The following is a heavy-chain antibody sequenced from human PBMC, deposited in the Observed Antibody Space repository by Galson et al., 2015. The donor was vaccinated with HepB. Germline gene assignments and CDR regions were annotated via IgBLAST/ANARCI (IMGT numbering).Heavy chain of an antibody. D-gene: IGHD5-24*01. J-gene: IGHJ4*02. V-gene: IGHV4-61*08. CDR1: GASVSSRDSC. Sequence: LSLTCTVSGASVSSRDSCWSWIRQPPGERPEQIGYVCYNGPTTYNPSLKSRVSMSVDTSKNLLSLRVTSVTAADTAVYFCTSGRDAYKTGFWGQGTLVTVSS. CDR2: VCYNGPT. CDR3: TSGRDAYKTGF.